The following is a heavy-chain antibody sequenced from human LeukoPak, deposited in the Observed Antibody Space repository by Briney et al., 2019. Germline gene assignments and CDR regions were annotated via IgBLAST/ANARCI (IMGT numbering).Heavy chain of an antibody. D-gene: IGHD2-2*02. CDR3: ARTTYLIVVVPAAIRGYFQH. Sequence: SETLSLTCTVSGGSISSGDYYWSWIRQPPGKGLEWIGEINHSGSTNYNPSLKSRVTISVDTSRNQFSLKLSSVTAADTAVYYCARTTYLIVVVPAAIRGYFQHWGQGTLVTVSS. CDR1: GGSISSGDYY. CDR2: INHSGST. V-gene: IGHV4-39*07. J-gene: IGHJ1*01.